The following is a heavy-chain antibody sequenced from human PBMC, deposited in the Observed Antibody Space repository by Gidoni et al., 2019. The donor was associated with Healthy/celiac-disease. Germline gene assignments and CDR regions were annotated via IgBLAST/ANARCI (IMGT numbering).Heavy chain of an antibody. CDR1: GGSFSGYY. V-gene: IGHV4-34*01. CDR2: INHSGST. J-gene: IGHJ5*02. D-gene: IGHD2-15*01. Sequence: QVQLQQWGAGLLKPSETLSLTCAVYGGSFSGYYWSWIRQPPGKGLEWIGEINHSGSTNYNPSLKSRGTISVDTSKNQFSLKLSSVTAADTAVYYCARGVVRYCSGGSCPVEWFDPWGQGTLVTVSS. CDR3: ARGVVRYCSGGSCPVEWFDP.